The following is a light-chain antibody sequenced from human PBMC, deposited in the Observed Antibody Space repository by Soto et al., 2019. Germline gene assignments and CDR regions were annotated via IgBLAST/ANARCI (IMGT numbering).Light chain of an antibody. Sequence: AIRMAQSPSSLSASTGDRVTITCRASQGISSYLAWYQQKPGKAPKLLIYAASTLQSGVPSRFSGSGSGTDFTLTIGCLQSEDFATYYCQQYYSYPYTFGQGTKVDIK. CDR2: AAS. CDR1: QGISSY. J-gene: IGKJ2*01. V-gene: IGKV1-8*01. CDR3: QQYYSYPYT.